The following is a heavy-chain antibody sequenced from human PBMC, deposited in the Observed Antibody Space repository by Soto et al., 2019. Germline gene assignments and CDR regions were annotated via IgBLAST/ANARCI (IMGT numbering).Heavy chain of an antibody. CDR3: ARELATVVTGWFDP. D-gene: IGHD4-17*01. V-gene: IGHV1-69*12. CDR1: GGTFSSYA. J-gene: IGHJ5*02. Sequence: QVQLVQSGAEVKKPGSSVKVSCKASGGTFSSYAISWVRQAPGQGLGWMGGIIPIFGTANYAQKFQGRVTITADESTSTAYMELSRPRSEDTAVYYCARELATVVTGWFDPWGQGTMVNVSS. CDR2: IIPIFGTA.